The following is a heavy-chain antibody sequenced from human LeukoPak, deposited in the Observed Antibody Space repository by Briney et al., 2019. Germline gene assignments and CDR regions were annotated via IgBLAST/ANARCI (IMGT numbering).Heavy chain of an antibody. Sequence: ASVKVSCKASGYTFTGYYMHWVRQAPGQGLERMGWINSNSGGTNYAQKVQGRVTMTRETSISTAFMELSRLRSDDSAVYYCARDNELPTTPDNYWGQGTLVT. J-gene: IGHJ4*02. CDR3: ARDNELPTTPDNY. V-gene: IGHV1-2*02. CDR1: GYTFTGYY. D-gene: IGHD4-11*01. CDR2: INSNSGGT.